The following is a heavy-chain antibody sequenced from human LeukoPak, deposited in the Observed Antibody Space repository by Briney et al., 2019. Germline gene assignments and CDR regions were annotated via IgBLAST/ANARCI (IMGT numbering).Heavy chain of an antibody. CDR2: ISAYNGNT. V-gene: IGHV1-18*01. CDR3: AGVYCSSTSCYSWFDP. Sequence: EASVKVSCKASGHTFTSYGITWVRQAPGQGLEWMGCISAYNGNTNYAQKLQGRVTMTTDTSTTTAYMELRSLRSDGTAVYYCAGVYCSSTSCYSWFDPWGQGTLVTVSS. J-gene: IGHJ5*02. D-gene: IGHD2-2*02. CDR1: GHTFTSYG.